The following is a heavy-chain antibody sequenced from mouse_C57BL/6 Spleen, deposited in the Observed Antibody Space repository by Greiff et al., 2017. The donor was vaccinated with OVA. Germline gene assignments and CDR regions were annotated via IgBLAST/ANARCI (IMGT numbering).Heavy chain of an antibody. V-gene: IGHV5-4*01. CDR1: GFTFSSYA. CDR3: ARDRGTVFDY. CDR2: ISDGGSYT. Sequence: EVQRVESGGGLVKPGGSLKLSCAASGFTFSSYAMSWVRQTPEKRLEWVATISDGGSYTYYPDNVKGRFTISRDNAKNNLYLQMSHLKSEDTAMYYCARDRGTVFDYWGQGTTLTVSS. J-gene: IGHJ2*01. D-gene: IGHD3-3*01.